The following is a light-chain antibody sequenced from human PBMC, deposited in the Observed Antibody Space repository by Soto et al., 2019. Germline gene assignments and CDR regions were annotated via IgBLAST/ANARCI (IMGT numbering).Light chain of an antibody. CDR2: EVS. CDR1: SSDVGNYNR. CDR3: SSYTSSSTYV. V-gene: IGLV2-18*02. Sequence: QSARTQPPSVSRSPGQSVTISCTGTSSDVGNYNRVSWYQQPPGTAPKVIIYEVSNRPSGVPDRFSGSKSGNTASLTISGLQAEDEADYYCSSYTSSSTYVFGTGTKVTVL. J-gene: IGLJ1*01.